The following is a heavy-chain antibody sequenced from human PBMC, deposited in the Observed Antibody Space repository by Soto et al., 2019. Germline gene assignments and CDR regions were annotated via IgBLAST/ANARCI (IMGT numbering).Heavy chain of an antibody. Sequence: SQTLSLTCAISGDSVSSNTASWNWIRQSPSRGLEWLGRTYFRSKWYNDYAVSVKSRIIINPDTSNNQFSLKLSSVTAADTAVYYCARAPLLPPHCTNGVCYLDYWGQGTLVTVSS. J-gene: IGHJ4*02. D-gene: IGHD2-8*01. CDR1: GDSVSSNTAS. V-gene: IGHV6-1*01. CDR2: TYFRSKWYN. CDR3: ARAPLLPPHCTNGVCYLDY.